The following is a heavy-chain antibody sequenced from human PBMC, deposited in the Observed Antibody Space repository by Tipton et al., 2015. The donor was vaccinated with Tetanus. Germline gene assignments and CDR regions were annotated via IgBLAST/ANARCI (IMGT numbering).Heavy chain of an antibody. D-gene: IGHD6-6*01. CDR3: ARAYMNSSSSFPWFAP. J-gene: IGHJ5*02. V-gene: IGHV1-2*04. CDR2: INPNSGGT. CDR1: GYTFTSYG. Sequence: QMQLVQSGAEVKKPGASVKVSCKASGYTFTSYGISWVRQAPGQGLEWMGWINPNSGGTNYAQKFQGWVTMTRDTSISTAYMELSGLRSDDTAVYYCARAYMNSSSSFPWFAPWGQGTLVTVSS.